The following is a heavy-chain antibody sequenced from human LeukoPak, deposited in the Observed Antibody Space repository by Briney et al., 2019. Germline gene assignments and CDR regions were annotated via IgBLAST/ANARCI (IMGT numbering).Heavy chain of an antibody. CDR3: ARDGSAYYNENTGYRGEFDS. D-gene: IGHD3-22*01. V-gene: IGHV3-21*01. CDR2: ISSRSHYI. CDR1: GFTFSSFT. J-gene: IGHJ4*02. Sequence: GGSLRLSCAASGFTFSSFTMNWVRQAPGKGLEWVSCISSRSHYIYYTDSVKGRFTISRDNAKNSVRAEDAAVYYCARDGSAYYNENTGYRGEFDSWGQGALVIVSS.